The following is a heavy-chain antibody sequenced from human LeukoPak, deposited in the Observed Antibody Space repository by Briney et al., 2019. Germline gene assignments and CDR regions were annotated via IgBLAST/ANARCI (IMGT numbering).Heavy chain of an antibody. CDR3: AKGRNYGSGSSTPHYDY. J-gene: IGHJ4*02. V-gene: IGHV3-30*02. CDR1: GFTFRNYG. D-gene: IGHD3-10*01. CDR2: IRYDESDR. Sequence: GGSLRLSCAASGFTFRNYGMHWVRQAAGKGLEWLAFIRYDESDRYCADSVRGRFTISRDNSRNTLFLQVNSLRLEDTAVYYCAKGRNYGSGSSTPHYDYWGQGTLVIVSS.